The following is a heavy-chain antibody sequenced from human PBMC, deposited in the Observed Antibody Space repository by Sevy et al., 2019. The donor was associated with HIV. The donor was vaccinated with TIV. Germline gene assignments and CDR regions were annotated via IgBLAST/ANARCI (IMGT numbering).Heavy chain of an antibody. Sequence: GGSLRLSCAASGFTFDDYAMHWVRQAPGKGLEWVSLISWDGGSTYYADSVKGRFTISRDNSKNSLYLQMNSLRAEDTALYYCAKDFSYYGSGSYYRHYYYYYGMDVWGQGTTVTVSS. CDR3: AKDFSYYGSGSYYRHYYYYYGMDV. D-gene: IGHD3-10*01. V-gene: IGHV3-43D*04. CDR1: GFTFDDYA. CDR2: ISWDGGST. J-gene: IGHJ6*02.